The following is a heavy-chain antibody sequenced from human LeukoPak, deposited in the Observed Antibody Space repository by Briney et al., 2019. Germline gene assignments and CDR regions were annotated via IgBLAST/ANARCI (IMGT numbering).Heavy chain of an antibody. V-gene: IGHV3-13*04. CDR3: ARQYIEQQPRPYYGMDV. CDR1: GFTFSSYD. J-gene: IGHJ6*02. Sequence: GGSLRLSCAASGFTFSSYDMHWVRQATGQGLEWVSAIGTAGDTYYPGSVKGRFTISRENAKNSLYLQMNSLRAGDTAVYYCARQYIEQQPRPYYGMDVWGQGTTVTVSS. CDR2: IGTAGDT. D-gene: IGHD6-13*01.